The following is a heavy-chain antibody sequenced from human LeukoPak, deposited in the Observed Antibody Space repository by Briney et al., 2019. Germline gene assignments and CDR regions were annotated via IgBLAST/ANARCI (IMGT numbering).Heavy chain of an antibody. V-gene: IGHV1-8*01. CDR1: GYTFTSYD. D-gene: IGHD6-19*01. CDR3: AVRLAVAGTGFDP. Sequence: GASVKVSCKASGYTFTSYDINWVRQATGQGLEWMGWMNPNSGNTGYAQKFQGRVTMTRNTSISTAYMELSSLRSEDTAVYYCAVRLAVAGTGFDPWGQGTLVTVSS. CDR2: MNPNSGNT. J-gene: IGHJ5*02.